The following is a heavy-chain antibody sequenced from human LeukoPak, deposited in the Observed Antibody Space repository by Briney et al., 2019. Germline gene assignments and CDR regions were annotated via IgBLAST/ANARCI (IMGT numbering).Heavy chain of an antibody. D-gene: IGHD6-13*01. V-gene: IGHV1-2*02. CDR3: ARETSIAAAGENNWFDP. J-gene: IGHJ5*02. Sequence: ASVKVSCKASRYTFTGYYMHWVRQAPGQGLEWMGWITPNSGGTNYAQKFQGRVTMTRDTSISTVYMELRSLRSDDTAVYYCARETSIAAAGENNWFDPWGQGTLVTVSS. CDR1: RYTFTGYY. CDR2: ITPNSGGT.